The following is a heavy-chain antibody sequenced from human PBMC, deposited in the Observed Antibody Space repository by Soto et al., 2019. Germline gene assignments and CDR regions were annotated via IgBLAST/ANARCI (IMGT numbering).Heavy chain of an antibody. CDR3: TNLATTVQGS. V-gene: IGHV3-15*07. Sequence: EVQLVESGGGLVEPGVSLRLSCAVSGLIFSNAWVKWVRQAPGKGLACVGRIKSTTDGGTTDYAAPVKGRFTISRDDAKYTVFLQMNSLRSEDPAVYYCTNLATTVQGSWGQGTLGTVSS. D-gene: IGHD1-1*01. CDR2: IKSTTDGGTT. CDR1: GLIFSNAW. J-gene: IGHJ5*02.